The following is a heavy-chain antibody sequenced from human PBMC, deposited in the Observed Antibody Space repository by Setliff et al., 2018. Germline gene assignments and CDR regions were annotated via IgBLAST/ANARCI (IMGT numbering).Heavy chain of an antibody. CDR3: ARMSGFQYMDV. J-gene: IGHJ6*03. D-gene: IGHD3-3*01. V-gene: IGHV4-38-2*02. Sequence: PSETLSLTCNVSGDSISAASIMAWIRQPPGKGLEWIGEIYHSGSINYNPSLKSRVTMSVDKSKNQFSLSLSSATAAGTAVYYCARMSGFQYMDVWGKGTTVTVSS. CDR2: IYHSGSI. CDR1: GDSISAASI.